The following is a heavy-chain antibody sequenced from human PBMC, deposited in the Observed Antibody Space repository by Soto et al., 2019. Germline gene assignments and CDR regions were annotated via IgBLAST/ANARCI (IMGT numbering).Heavy chain of an antibody. V-gene: IGHV3-23*01. D-gene: IGHD3-3*01. Sequence: GGSVRLSCAASGFTFKNFAVSWVRQAPGKGMEWVSAIGGSGSSVYYADSVKGRFTISRDNAKNSLYLQMSSLRAEDTAVYYCARDYDFWSGYFPKPDAFDIWAQGTTVTVSS. CDR3: ARDYDFWSGYFPKPDAFDI. CDR1: GFTFKNFA. CDR2: IGGSGSSV. J-gene: IGHJ3*02.